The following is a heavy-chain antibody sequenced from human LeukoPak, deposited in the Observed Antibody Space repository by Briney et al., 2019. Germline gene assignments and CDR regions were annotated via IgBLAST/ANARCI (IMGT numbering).Heavy chain of an antibody. Sequence: PGGSLRLSCAASGFAFSSYGMSWVRQAPGKGLEWVSSISGGGVTTYYADSVRGRFTISKDNSKNTLSLQMTSLRVEDTAVYYCARGPSITMIRGGQWYYYMDVWGKGTTVTISS. J-gene: IGHJ6*03. D-gene: IGHD3-10*01. CDR1: GFAFSSYG. CDR2: ISGGGVTT. V-gene: IGHV3-23*01. CDR3: ARGPSITMIRGGQWYYYMDV.